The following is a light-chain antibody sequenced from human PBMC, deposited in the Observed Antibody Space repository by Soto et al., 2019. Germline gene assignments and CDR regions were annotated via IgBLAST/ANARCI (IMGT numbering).Light chain of an antibody. CDR3: SSYAGTNTPYV. CDR2: EVS. V-gene: IGLV2-8*01. CDR1: SSDVGGYYY. J-gene: IGLJ1*01. Sequence: QSVLTQPPSASGSPGQSVTISCTGTSSDVGGYYYVSWYQQHPGKAPKLMIYEVSKRPSGVPERFSGSKSGNTASLTVSGLQAEDEADYYCSSYAGTNTPYVFGTGTKLTVL.